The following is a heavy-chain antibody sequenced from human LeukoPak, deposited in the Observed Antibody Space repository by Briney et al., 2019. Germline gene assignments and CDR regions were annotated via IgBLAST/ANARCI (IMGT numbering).Heavy chain of an antibody. J-gene: IGHJ4*02. D-gene: IGHD6-19*01. CDR2: IYHSGIT. Sequence: SETLSLTCAVSGYSISSAYYWGWIRQTPGKGLEWIGSIYHSGITYYNPSLESRVTTSVDTSKNQFSLKLSSVTAADTAVYYCATLPGECSGWYYFDYWGQGILVTVSS. V-gene: IGHV4-38-2*01. CDR3: ATLPGECSGWYYFDY. CDR1: GYSISSAYY.